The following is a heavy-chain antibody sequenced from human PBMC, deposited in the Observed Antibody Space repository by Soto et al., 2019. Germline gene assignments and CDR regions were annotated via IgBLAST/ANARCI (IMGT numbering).Heavy chain of an antibody. CDR2: IFYSGST. J-gene: IGHJ6*02. V-gene: IGHV4-30-4*01. CDR1: GGSIGSGDYY. CDR3: ARVLSKYCSGGDCYYYYGMDV. Sequence: PSETLSLTCTVSGGSIGSGDYYWSWIRQPPGKGLEWIGYIFYSGSTYYNPSLKGRVTISVHTSKNQFSLKLSSVIAADTAVYYCARVLSKYCSGGDCYYYYGMDVWGQGTTVTVSS. D-gene: IGHD2-15*01.